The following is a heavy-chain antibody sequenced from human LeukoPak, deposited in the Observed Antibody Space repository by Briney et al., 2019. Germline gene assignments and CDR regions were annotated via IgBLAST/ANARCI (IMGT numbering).Heavy chain of an antibody. CDR1: GFTFSSYA. CDR2: ISYDGSNK. V-gene: IGHV3-30-3*01. Sequence: GGSLRLSCAASGFTFSSYAMHWVRQAPGKGLEWVAVISYDGSNKYYADSVKGRFTISRDNSKSTLYLQMNSLRAEDTAVYYCARSTGALGFDYWGQGTLVTVSS. CDR3: ARSTGALGFDY. J-gene: IGHJ4*02. D-gene: IGHD1-1*01.